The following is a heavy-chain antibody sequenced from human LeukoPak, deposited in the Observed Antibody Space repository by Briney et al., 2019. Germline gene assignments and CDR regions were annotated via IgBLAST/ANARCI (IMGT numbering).Heavy chain of an antibody. Sequence: GGSLRLSCVASGFTFSNYAMSWVRQAPGKGLEWVSGIFGSTGTYYADSVKGRVTISRDNSRNTVYLQMNSLRAEDTAVYYCAKDRTYYYDFSAYYFSPPLQHYWGQGTLATVSS. V-gene: IGHV3-23*01. CDR2: IFGSTGT. J-gene: IGHJ4*02. CDR1: GFTFSNYA. CDR3: AKDRTYYYDFSAYYFSPPLQHY. D-gene: IGHD3-22*01.